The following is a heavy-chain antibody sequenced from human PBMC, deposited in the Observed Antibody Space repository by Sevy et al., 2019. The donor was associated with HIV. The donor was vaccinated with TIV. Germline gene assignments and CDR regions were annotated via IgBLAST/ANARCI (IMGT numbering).Heavy chain of an antibody. J-gene: IGHJ5*02. D-gene: IGHD1-26*01. CDR2: IEQEGSDK. V-gene: IGHV3-7*01. CDR1: GFTLSNYW. Sequence: GGSLRLSCAASGFTLSNYWMSWVRQAPGKGLEWVANIEQEGSDKYYVDSVKGRFTISRDNAKNSLYLQMNSLRAEDTAVYYCARDLFSGIDYENHWGQGTLVTVSS. CDR3: ARDLFSGIDYENH.